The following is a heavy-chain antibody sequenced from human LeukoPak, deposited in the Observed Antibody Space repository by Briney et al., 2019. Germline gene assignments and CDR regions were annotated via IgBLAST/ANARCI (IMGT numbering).Heavy chain of an antibody. J-gene: IGHJ6*03. D-gene: IGHD5-18*01. CDR3: ARGRPDTSVPRTYYMDV. Sequence: ASVKVSCKASGDTFTSFDIFWVRQATGQGLEWMGWMSPNSGNTGSAQKFQGRVTFTRDTSISTSFMELSSLRSEDTAIYYCARGRPDTSVPRTYYMDVWGKGTTVTVSS. CDR2: MSPNSGNT. CDR1: GDTFTSFD. V-gene: IGHV1-8*01.